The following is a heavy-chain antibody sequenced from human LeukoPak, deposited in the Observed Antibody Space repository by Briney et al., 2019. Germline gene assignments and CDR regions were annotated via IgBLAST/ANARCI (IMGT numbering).Heavy chain of an antibody. V-gene: IGHV3-11*04. CDR2: ISSSGNTI. Sequence: GGSLRLSCAASGFTFSDYYMSWIRQAPGKGLEWVSYISSSGNTIYYADSVKGRFTISRDNAKNSLYLQMSSLRAEDTAIYYCARWGHNYSSFPTKFDYWGQGTLV. J-gene: IGHJ4*02. CDR1: GFTFSDYY. D-gene: IGHD4-11*01. CDR3: ARWGHNYSSFPTKFDY.